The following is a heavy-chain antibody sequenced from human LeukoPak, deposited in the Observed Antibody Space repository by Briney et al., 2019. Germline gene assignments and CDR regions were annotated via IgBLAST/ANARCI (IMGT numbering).Heavy chain of an antibody. CDR2: ISGSGGST. CDR3: ANGGYCSGGSCYSGYYYGMDV. V-gene: IGHV3-23*01. Sequence: SGGSLSLSCAASGFPFSSYAMLGLRQAPGKGLEWVSAISGSGGSTYYADSVKGRFTISRDNSKNTLYLQMNSLRAEDTAVYYCANGGYCSGGSCYSGYYYGMDVWGQGTTVTVSS. CDR1: GFPFSSYA. J-gene: IGHJ6*02. D-gene: IGHD2-15*01.